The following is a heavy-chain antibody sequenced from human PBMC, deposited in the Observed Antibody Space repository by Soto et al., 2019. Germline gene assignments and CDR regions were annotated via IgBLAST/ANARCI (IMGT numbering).Heavy chain of an antibody. CDR1: DFTFSDYG. V-gene: IGHV3-30*18. CDR3: EKERGLYCSGVICFLFDD. Sequence: QVQLVESGGGVVQPGRSLRLSCAASDFTFSDYGMHWVRQAPGKGLEWVARISYDGNNKYYADPVKGRFTISRDTSKNTLFLQMVSGKAWNTAVYYCEKERGLYCSGVICFLFDDWGQGTLVTVSS. J-gene: IGHJ4*02. D-gene: IGHD2-15*01. CDR2: ISYDGNNK.